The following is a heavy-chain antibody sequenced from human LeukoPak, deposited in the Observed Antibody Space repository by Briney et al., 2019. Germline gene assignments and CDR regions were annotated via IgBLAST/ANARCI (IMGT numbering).Heavy chain of an antibody. CDR1: GYTFTSYG. J-gene: IGHJ6*03. Sequence: ASVKVSCKASGYTFTSYGISWVRQAPGQGLEWMGWISAYNGNTNYAQKLQGRVTMTTDTSTSTAYMELRSLRSDDTAVYYCARVVDYYDSSGYTYYYYYMDVWGKGTTVTVFS. D-gene: IGHD3-22*01. CDR3: ARVVDYYDSSGYTYYYYYMDV. CDR2: ISAYNGNT. V-gene: IGHV1-18*01.